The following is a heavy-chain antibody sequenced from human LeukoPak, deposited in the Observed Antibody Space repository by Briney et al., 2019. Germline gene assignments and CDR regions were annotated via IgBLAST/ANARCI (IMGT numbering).Heavy chain of an antibody. CDR2: IRYDGSNK. CDR1: GFTFSSYG. CDR3: AKDTTPPKTGFEP. Sequence: PGGSLTLSCAASGFTFSSYGMHWVRQAPGKGLEWVAFIRYDGSNKYYADSVKGRFTISRDNSKNTQYLQMNSLRAEDTAVYYCAKDTTPPKTGFEPWGQGTLVTVSS. J-gene: IGHJ5*02. V-gene: IGHV3-30*02. D-gene: IGHD1-14*01.